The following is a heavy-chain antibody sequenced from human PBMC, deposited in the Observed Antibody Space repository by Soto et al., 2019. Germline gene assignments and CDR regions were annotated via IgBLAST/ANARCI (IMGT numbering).Heavy chain of an antibody. CDR1: GFTFSSYG. V-gene: IGHV3-33*01. J-gene: IGHJ6*02. CDR3: ARDLLWFGSYYYYGMDV. Sequence: QVQLVESGGGVVQPGRSLRLSCAASGFTFSSYGMHWVRQAPGKGLEWVAVIWYDGSNKYYADSVKGRFTISRDNSKNKXYLQMNSLRAEDTAVYYCARDLLWFGSYYYYGMDVWGQGTTVTVSS. CDR2: IWYDGSNK. D-gene: IGHD3-10*01.